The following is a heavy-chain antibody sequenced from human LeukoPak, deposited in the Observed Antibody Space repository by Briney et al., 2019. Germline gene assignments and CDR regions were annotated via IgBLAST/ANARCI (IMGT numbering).Heavy chain of an antibody. Sequence: SETLSLTCTVSGGSISSSSYYWGWIRQPPGKGLEWIGSIYYSGSTYYNPSLKSRVTISVDTSKNQFSLKLSSVTAADTAVYYCARFYAGGYYFDYWGQGTLVTVSS. CDR3: ARFYAGGYYFDY. J-gene: IGHJ4*02. CDR1: GGSISSSSYY. CDR2: IYYSGST. V-gene: IGHV4-39*01. D-gene: IGHD5/OR15-5a*01.